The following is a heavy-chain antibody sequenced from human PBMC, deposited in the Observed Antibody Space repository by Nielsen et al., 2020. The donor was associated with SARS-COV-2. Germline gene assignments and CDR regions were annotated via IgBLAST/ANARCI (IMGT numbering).Heavy chain of an antibody. CDR3: ARGKTYGDNSRLDS. J-gene: IGHJ4*02. CDR2: MYYSGST. Sequence: SETLSLTCAVSGGSISSGILSWSWIRQPPGKGLEWIGYMYYSGSTYYNPPLESRVTISVDRSKSQFSLRLTSVTAADSAVYYCARGKTYGDNSRLDSWGQGTLVTVSS. CDR1: GGSISSGILS. V-gene: IGHV4-30-4*01. D-gene: IGHD4/OR15-4a*01.